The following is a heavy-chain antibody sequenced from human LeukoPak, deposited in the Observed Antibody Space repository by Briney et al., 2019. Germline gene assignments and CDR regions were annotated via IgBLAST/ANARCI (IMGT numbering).Heavy chain of an antibody. D-gene: IGHD6-6*01. V-gene: IGHV4-39*01. CDR3: ARHLSSITARWGPASSLAY. Sequence: SETLSLTCTVFGGSISSTPYYWGWIRQPPGKGLEWIGTIFYSGTTYYNPSLNSRVTISVDTSKNQFSLKLTSVTAADTAVYYCARHLSSITARWGPASSLAYWGQGTLVTVSS. CDR2: IFYSGTT. CDR1: GGSISSTPYY. J-gene: IGHJ4*02.